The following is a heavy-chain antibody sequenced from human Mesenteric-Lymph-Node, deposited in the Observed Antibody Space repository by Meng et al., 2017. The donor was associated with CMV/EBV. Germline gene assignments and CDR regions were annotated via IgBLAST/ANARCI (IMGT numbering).Heavy chain of an antibody. CDR2: ISSGGTK. D-gene: IGHD2-21*01. J-gene: IGHJ6*02. Sequence: GESLKISCAASGFTFSDHQMNWIRQAPGKGLEWISYISSGGTKYYADSVKGRFTISRDNAKNSLDLQMNSLRPEDTAVYYCARDLLGYYYGMDVWGQGTTVTVSS. V-gene: IGHV3-69-1*01. CDR1: GFTFSDHQ. CDR3: ARDLLGYYYGMDV.